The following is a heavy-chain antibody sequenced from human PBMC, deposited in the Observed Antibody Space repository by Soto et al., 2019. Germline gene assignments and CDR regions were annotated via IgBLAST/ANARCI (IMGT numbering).Heavy chain of an antibody. D-gene: IGHD2-15*01. V-gene: IGHV1-69*10. Sequence: ASVKVSCKASGGTFSSYAISWVRQAPGQGLEWMGGIIPILGIANYAQKFQGRVTITADKSTSTAYMELSSLRSEDTAAYCCARVLFGYCSGGSSSSAFDIWGQGTMVTVSS. CDR2: IIPILGIA. J-gene: IGHJ3*02. CDR3: ARVLFGYCSGGSSSSAFDI. CDR1: GGTFSSYA.